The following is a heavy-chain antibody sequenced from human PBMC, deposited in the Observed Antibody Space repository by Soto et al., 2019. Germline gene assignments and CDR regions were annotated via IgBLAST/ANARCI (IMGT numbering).Heavy chain of an antibody. J-gene: IGHJ4*02. CDR3: AREGPGMPLDF. CDR2: IIPMVDLT. D-gene: IGHD1-1*01. Sequence: QVQLVQSGAEVKKPGSSVKVSCKAYGYSFSSYSIDWLRQDPGQGPEWMGRIIPMVDLTNYAEKFQGRLGITADKSTSTVYMVLSRLTPDDSAIYYCAREGPGMPLDFWGQGSLVTVSS. V-gene: IGHV1-69*08. CDR1: GYSFSSYS.